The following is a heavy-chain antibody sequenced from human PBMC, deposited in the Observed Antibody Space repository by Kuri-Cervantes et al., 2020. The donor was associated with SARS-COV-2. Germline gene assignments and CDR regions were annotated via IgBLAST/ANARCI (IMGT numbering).Heavy chain of an antibody. CDR1: GFTFSSYA. CDR2: ISYDGSNK. J-gene: IGHJ4*02. Sequence: LSLTCAASGFTFSSYAMHWVRQAPGKGLEWVAVISYDGSNKYYADSVKGRFTISRDNSKNTLYLQMNSLRAEDTAVYYCARETPGGLDYWGQGTLVTVSS. D-gene: IGHD3-10*01. V-gene: IGHV3-30-3*01. CDR3: ARETPGGLDY.